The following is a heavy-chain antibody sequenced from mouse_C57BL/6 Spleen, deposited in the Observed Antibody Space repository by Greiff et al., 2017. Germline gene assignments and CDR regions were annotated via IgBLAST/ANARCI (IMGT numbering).Heavy chain of an antibody. CDR2: IYPGDGDT. V-gene: IGHV1-82*01. CDR1: GYAFSSSW. Sequence: QVQLKQSGPELVKPGASVKISCKASGYAFSSSWMNWVKQRPGKGLEWIGRIYPGDGDTNYNGKFKGKATLTADKSSSTAYMQLSSLTSEDSAVYFCARQLRAWFAYWGQGTLVTVSA. D-gene: IGHD3-2*02. J-gene: IGHJ3*01. CDR3: ARQLRAWFAY.